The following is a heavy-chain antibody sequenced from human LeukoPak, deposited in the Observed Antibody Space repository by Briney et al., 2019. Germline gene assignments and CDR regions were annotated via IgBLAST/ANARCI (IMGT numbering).Heavy chain of an antibody. CDR2: INHSGST. CDR1: GGSISSYY. CDR3: ARLYYYYGSGSYSFRTNYYYYYMDV. Sequence: SETLSLTCTVSGGSISSYYWSCIRQPPGKGLEWIGEINHSGSTNYNPSLKSRVTISVDTSKNQFSLKLSSVTAADTAVYYCARLYYYYGSGSYSFRTNYYYYYMDVWGKGTTVTISS. J-gene: IGHJ6*03. D-gene: IGHD3-10*01. V-gene: IGHV4-34*01.